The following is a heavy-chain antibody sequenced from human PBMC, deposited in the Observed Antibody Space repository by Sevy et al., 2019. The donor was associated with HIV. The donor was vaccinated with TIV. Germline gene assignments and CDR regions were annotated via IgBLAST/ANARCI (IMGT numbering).Heavy chain of an antibody. CDR2: TYYRSKWYN. D-gene: IGHD6-19*01. CDR3: ARGYRPYSSGWLYYFDY. CDR1: GDSVSSNSAA. J-gene: IGHJ4*02. V-gene: IGHV6-1*01. Sequence: SQTLSLTCAISGDSVSSNSAAWNWIRQSPSRGLEWLGRTYYRSKWYNDYAVSVKSRITINPDTSKNQFSLQLNSVSPADTAVYYCARGYRPYSSGWLYYFDYWGQGTLVTVSS.